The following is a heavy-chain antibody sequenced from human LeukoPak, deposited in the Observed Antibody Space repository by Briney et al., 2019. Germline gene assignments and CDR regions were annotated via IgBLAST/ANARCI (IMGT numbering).Heavy chain of an antibody. D-gene: IGHD3-10*02. CDR3: AELGITMIGGV. J-gene: IGHJ6*04. Sequence: GGSLRLSCAASGFTFSSYEMSWVRQAPGKGLEWVSYISSSGSTIYYSDSVKGRFTISRDNAKNSLYLQMNSLRAEDTAVYYCAELGITMIGGVWGKGTTVTISS. CDR1: GFTFSSYE. V-gene: IGHV3-48*03. CDR2: ISSSGSTI.